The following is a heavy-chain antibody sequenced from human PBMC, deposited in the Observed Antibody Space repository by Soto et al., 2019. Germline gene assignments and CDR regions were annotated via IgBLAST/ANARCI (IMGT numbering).Heavy chain of an antibody. V-gene: IGHV1-58*02. D-gene: IGHD2-15*01. J-gene: IGHJ6*02. CDR1: GSGFIRSG. CDR2: IVVASGQT. Sequence: GASVKVSCKASGSGFIRSGIQWVRQAHGQRLEWIGWIVVASGQTNYAQNFRGRVAITRDTSTATAYIELTGLTSEDTAVYFCSADRPDIGVGWWVWGQGTTVTV. CDR3: SADRPDIGVGWWV.